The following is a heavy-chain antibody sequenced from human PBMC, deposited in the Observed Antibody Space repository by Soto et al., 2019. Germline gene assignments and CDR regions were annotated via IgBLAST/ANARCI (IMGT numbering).Heavy chain of an antibody. D-gene: IGHD4-17*01. V-gene: IGHV3-23*01. CDR3: ARTTTTKSRDY. CDR2: ISVTGSGT. CDR1: GLTFSSND. Sequence: EVQLLESGGGLVQPGGSLGLSCAASGLTFSSNDMSWVRQAPGKGLEYVSSISVTGSGTYYADSVKGRFTISRDNSKNTLYLQMNSLRVEDTAVYYCARTTTTKSRDYWGQGTLVTVSS. J-gene: IGHJ4*02.